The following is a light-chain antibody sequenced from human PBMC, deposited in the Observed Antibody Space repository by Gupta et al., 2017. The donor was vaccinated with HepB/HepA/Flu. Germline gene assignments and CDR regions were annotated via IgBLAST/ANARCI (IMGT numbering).Light chain of an antibody. CDR2: SAS. CDR3: QQLSAYPLT. V-gene: IGKV1-9*01. J-gene: IGKJ4*01. Sequence: DIQLTQSPSFLSASVGDRVTITCRASQGIDSYLVWYQQKPGKAPKVLIFSASTLQSGVPSRFSGSRSGTEFILTISSLQPEGFATYYCQQLSAYPLTFGGGTKVEI. CDR1: QGIDSY.